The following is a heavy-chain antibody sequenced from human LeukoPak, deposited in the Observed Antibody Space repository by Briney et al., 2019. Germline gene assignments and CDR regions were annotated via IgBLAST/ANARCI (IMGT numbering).Heavy chain of an antibody. V-gene: IGHV1-69*04. CDR1: GGTFSSYA. CDR3: ASSIPTHYFDH. CDR2: IIPILGIA. J-gene: IGHJ4*02. D-gene: IGHD2/OR15-2a*01. Sequence: GSSVKVSCKASGGTFSSYAISWVRQAPGQGLEWMGRIIPILGIANYAQKFQGRVTITADKSTSTAYMELSSLRSEDTAVYYCASSIPTHYFDHWGQGTLVTVSS.